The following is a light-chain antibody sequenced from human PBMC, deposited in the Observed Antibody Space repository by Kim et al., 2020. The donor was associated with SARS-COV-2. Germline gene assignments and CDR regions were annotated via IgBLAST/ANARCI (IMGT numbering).Light chain of an antibody. J-gene: IGLJ3*02. Sequence: GHRVTGSCSGSSSNIGSNTVNWFQQLPGAAPKLLIYNNNQRPSGVPDRFSGSKSGTSASLAISGLQSEDEADYYCAAWDDSLNGWVFGGGTQLTVL. CDR1: SSNIGSNT. V-gene: IGLV1-44*01. CDR3: AAWDDSLNGWV. CDR2: NNN.